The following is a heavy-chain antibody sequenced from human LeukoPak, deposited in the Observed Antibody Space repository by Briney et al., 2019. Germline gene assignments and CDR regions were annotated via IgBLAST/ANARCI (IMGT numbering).Heavy chain of an antibody. CDR1: GFTFSSYG. CDR3: ARDLATMDGFDP. Sequence: GGSLRLSCAASGFTFSSYGMHGVRQAPGKGLEGVAVIWYDGSNKYYADSVKGRFTISRDNSKNTLYLQMNSLRAEDTAVYYCARDLATMDGFDPWGQGTLVTVSS. D-gene: IGHD3-10*01. V-gene: IGHV3-33*01. J-gene: IGHJ5*02. CDR2: IWYDGSNK.